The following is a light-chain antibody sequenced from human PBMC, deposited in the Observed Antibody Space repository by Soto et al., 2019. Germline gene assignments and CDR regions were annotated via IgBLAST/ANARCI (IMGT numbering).Light chain of an antibody. CDR1: QSVSSN. V-gene: IGKV3-15*01. CDR2: GAS. Sequence: EIVMTQSPGTLSVSPGERATLSCRASQSVSSNLAWYQQKPGQAPRLLIYGASARATGIPARFTGSGSGTEFTLTISSLQSEDIAVYYCQQYNNWPQTFGQGTKVDIK. CDR3: QQYNNWPQT. J-gene: IGKJ1*01.